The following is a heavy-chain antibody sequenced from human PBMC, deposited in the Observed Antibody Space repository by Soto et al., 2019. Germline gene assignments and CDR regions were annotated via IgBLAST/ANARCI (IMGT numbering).Heavy chain of an antibody. CDR3: ASECSEGAAIFGVVTNTDAFDI. CDR1: GYTFTSYG. D-gene: IGHD3-3*01. Sequence: ASVKVSCKASGYTFTSYGISWVRQAPGQGLEWMGWISAYNGNTNYAQKLQGRVTMTTDTSTSTAYMDLSSLRSEETAVYYCASECSEGAAIFGVVTNTDAFDIWGQGTMVTVS. CDR2: ISAYNGNT. V-gene: IGHV1-18*01. J-gene: IGHJ3*02.